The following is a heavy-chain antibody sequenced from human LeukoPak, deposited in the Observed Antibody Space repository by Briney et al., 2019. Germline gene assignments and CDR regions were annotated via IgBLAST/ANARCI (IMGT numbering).Heavy chain of an antibody. D-gene: IGHD4-23*01. J-gene: IGHJ4*02. Sequence: SVKVSCKASGGTFSSYAISWVRQAPGQGLEWMGRIIPTFGTANYAQKFQGRVTITTDESTSTAYMELSSLRSEDTAMYYCATYGGNSEGFYWGQGTLVTVSS. V-gene: IGHV1-69*05. CDR2: IIPTFGTA. CDR3: ATYGGNSEGFY. CDR1: GGTFSSYA.